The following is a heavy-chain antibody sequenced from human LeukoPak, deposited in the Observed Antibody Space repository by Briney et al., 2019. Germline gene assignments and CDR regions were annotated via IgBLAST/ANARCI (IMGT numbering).Heavy chain of an antibody. CDR3: ARSYDFWSGWDV. CDR2: LKLYDGSI. Sequence: ASVKVSCKASGYSFIRYHIHWVRQAPGQGLEWMGVLKLYDGSISHAQKFQGRVTMTSDTSTSTVYMELSSLRSEDTAVYFCARSYDFWSGWDVWGQGTTVTVSS. J-gene: IGHJ6*02. CDR1: GYSFIRYH. D-gene: IGHD3-3*01. V-gene: IGHV1-46*01.